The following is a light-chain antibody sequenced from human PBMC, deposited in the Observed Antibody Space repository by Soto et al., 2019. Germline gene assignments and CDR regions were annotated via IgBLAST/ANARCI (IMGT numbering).Light chain of an antibody. CDR2: AAS. J-gene: IGKJ4*01. CDR3: LQDYNYPLT. V-gene: IGKV1-6*01. Sequence: IQMTQSPSSLSASVGDRVTITCRASQSISSYLNWYQQKPGKAPKLLIYAASSLQSGVPSRFSGSGSGTDFTLTISSLQPEDFATYYCLQDYNYPLTFGGRTKVDIK. CDR1: QSISSY.